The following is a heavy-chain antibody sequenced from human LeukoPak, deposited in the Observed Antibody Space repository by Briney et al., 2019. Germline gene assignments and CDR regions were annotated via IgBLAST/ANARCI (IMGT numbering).Heavy chain of an antibody. D-gene: IGHD4-11*01. V-gene: IGHV1-2*02. CDR1: GYTFTGYY. J-gene: IGHJ6*03. CDR2: INPNSGGT. Sequence: ASVKVSCKASGYTFTGYYMHWVRQAPGQGLEWMGWINPNSGGTNYAQKFQGRVTMTRDTSISTAYMELSRLRSDDTAVYYCARGDPRYNYSNPVVDYYYYYMDVWGKGTTVTVSS. CDR3: ARGDPRYNYSNPVVDYYYYYMDV.